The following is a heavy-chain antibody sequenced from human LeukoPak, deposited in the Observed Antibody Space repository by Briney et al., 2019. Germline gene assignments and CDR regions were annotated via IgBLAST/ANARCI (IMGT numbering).Heavy chain of an antibody. CDR1: GITLSNYG. CDR2: ISDSGGST. J-gene: IGHJ4*02. Sequence: GGSLRLSCAVSGITLSNYGMSWVRQAPGKGLEWVAGISDSGGSTNYADSVKGRFTISRDSPKNTLYLQMTSLRAEDTAVYFCAKRGIVIRVILVGFNKEAYYFDSWGQGALVTVSS. CDR3: AKRGIVIRVILVGFNKEAYYFDS. V-gene: IGHV3-23*01. D-gene: IGHD3-16*01.